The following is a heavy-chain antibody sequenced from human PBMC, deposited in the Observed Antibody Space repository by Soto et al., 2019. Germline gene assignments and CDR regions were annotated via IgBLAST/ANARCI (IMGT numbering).Heavy chain of an antibody. CDR3: ARYSNNWFQTEGMDV. J-gene: IGHJ6*02. Sequence: SETLSLTCTVSVDSITTHYWSWIRQPAGKGLEWIGRIDASGNTNYNPSLNSRVTMSIDTSKKQFSLKLTSVTAADTAIYYCARYSNNWFQTEGMDVWGQGTTVTVS. CDR2: IDASGNT. D-gene: IGHD6-13*01. V-gene: IGHV4-4*07. CDR1: VDSITTHY.